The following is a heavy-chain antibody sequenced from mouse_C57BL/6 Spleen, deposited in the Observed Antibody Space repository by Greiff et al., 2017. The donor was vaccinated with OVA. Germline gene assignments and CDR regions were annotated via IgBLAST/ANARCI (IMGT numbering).Heavy chain of an antibody. J-gene: IGHJ2*01. Sequence: QVQLKQPGAELVKPGASVKLSCKASGYTFTSYWMQWVKQRPGQGLEWIGEIDPSDSYTNYKQKFKGKATLTVDTSSSTAYLQRSSLTSEDSAVYYCARRRGFDYWGQGTTLTVSS. CDR3: ARRRGFDY. V-gene: IGHV1-50*01. CDR2: IDPSDSYT. CDR1: GYTFTSYW.